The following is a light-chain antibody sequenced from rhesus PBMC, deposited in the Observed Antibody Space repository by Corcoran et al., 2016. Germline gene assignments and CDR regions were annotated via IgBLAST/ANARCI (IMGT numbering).Light chain of an antibody. CDR3: QHCYGTPLT. V-gene: IGKV1-74*01. Sequence: DIQMTQSPSSLSASVGDRVTITCRASENVNNYLNWYQQKPGKAPKLLIYKASSLQSGVPSRFRGSGSGTDYTFTISSLQPEDVATYYCQHCYGTPLTFGGGTKVEIK. CDR1: ENVNNY. J-gene: IGKJ4*01. CDR2: KAS.